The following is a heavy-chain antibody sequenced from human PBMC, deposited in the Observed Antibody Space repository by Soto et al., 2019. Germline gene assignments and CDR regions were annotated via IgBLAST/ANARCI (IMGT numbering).Heavy chain of an antibody. J-gene: IGHJ6*02. Sequence: SETLSLTCGVYGGSIRGYYWSWIRQSPGKGLEWIGDINDDGSTNYNPSLKSRVTTSLDTSKKQVSLMVSSVTAADTAVYYCARGRYSYETIYYKFYYSALDVWGQGTTVTVSS. CDR3: ARGRYSYETIYYKFYYSALDV. CDR2: INDDGST. D-gene: IGHD3-10*01. V-gene: IGHV4-34*01. CDR1: GGSIRGYY.